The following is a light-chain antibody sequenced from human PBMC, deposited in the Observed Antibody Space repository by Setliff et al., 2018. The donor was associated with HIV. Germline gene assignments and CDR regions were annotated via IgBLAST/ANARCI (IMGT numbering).Light chain of an antibody. V-gene: IGLV2-14*03. Sequence: QSALTQPASVSGSPGQSITISCTGTSSDVGGYNLVSWYQQHPGKAPKLIIYEVRNRPSGVSHRFSGSKSGNTASLTISGLQAEDEADYYCSSYASSNTLPFGTGTKGTVL. CDR1: SSDVGGYNL. CDR3: SSYASSNTLP. J-gene: IGLJ1*01. CDR2: EVR.